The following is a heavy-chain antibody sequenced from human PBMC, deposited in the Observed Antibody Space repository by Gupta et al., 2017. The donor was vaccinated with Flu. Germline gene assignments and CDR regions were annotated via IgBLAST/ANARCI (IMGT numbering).Heavy chain of an antibody. CDR3: ARDRRDLDRGYYYYYMDV. D-gene: IGHD3-10*01. CDR2: ITSSGRNV. J-gene: IGHJ6*03. CDR1: GFTFSAYF. Sequence: QVQLVESGGELVKPGGSLRLSCVASGFTFSAYFMSWIRQVPGKGLEWVSYITSSGRNVYYADSVKGRFTVSRDNAKNSLFLQMGSLRAEDTGIYYCARDRRDLDRGYYYYYMDVWGEGATVTVSS. V-gene: IGHV3-11*01.